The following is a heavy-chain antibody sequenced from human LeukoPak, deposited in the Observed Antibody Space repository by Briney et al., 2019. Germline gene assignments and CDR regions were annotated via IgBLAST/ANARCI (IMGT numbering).Heavy chain of an antibody. Sequence: GGSLRLSCAASGFTFSSYSMNWVRQAPGKGLEWVSSISSSSSYIYYADSVKGRFTISRDNAKNSLYLQMNSLRAEDTAVYYCARVLRGGATIYYYFDYWGQGTLVTVSS. J-gene: IGHJ4*02. V-gene: IGHV3-21*01. CDR3: ARVLRGGATIYYYFDY. D-gene: IGHD1-26*01. CDR1: GFTFSSYS. CDR2: ISSSSSYI.